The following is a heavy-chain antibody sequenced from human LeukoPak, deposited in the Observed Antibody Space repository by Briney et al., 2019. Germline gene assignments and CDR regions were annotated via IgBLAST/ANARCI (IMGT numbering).Heavy chain of an antibody. Sequence: TASETLSLTCAVYGVSFSGYYWSWIRQPPGKGLEWIGEINHSGSTNYNPSLKSRVTISVDTSKNQFSLKLSSVTAADTAVYYCARGRGYCTNGVCYKSDDYWGQGTLVTVSS. D-gene: IGHD2-8*01. V-gene: IGHV4-34*01. CDR2: INHSGST. J-gene: IGHJ4*02. CDR1: GVSFSGYY. CDR3: ARGRGYCTNGVCYKSDDY.